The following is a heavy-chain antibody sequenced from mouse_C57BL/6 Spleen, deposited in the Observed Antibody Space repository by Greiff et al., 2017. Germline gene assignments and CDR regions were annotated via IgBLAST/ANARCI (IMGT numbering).Heavy chain of an antibody. CDR2: INPYNGGT. CDR1: GYTFTDYY. J-gene: IGHJ4*01. D-gene: IGHD4-1*01. Sequence: EVQLQQSGPVLVKPGASVKMSCKASGYTFTDYYMNWVKQSHGKSLEWIGVINPYNGGTSYNQKFKGKATLTVDKSSSTAYMELNSLTSEDSAVYYCARYWEDYAMDYWGQGTSVTVSS. V-gene: IGHV1-19*01. CDR3: ARYWEDYAMDY.